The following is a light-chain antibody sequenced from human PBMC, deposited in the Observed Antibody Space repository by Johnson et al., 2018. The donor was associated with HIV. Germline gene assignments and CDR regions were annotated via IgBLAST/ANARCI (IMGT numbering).Light chain of an antibody. CDR1: SSNIGNNY. Sequence: QSVLTQPPSVSAAPGQKVTISCSGSSSNIGNNYVSWYQQLPGTAPKLLIYENNKRPSGIPDLFSGSKFGTSATLGITRLQTGDEADYYCGTWDSSLSAGVFGTGTKVTV. CDR2: ENN. CDR3: GTWDSSLSAGV. J-gene: IGLJ1*01. V-gene: IGLV1-51*02.